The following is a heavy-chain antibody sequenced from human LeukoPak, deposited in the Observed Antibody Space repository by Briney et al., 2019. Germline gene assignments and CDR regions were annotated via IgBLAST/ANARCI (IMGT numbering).Heavy chain of an antibody. Sequence: GASVTVSCKASGYTFTSYYMHWVRQAPGQGLEWVGLINPSGDPTTYAQKFQGRVTMTSDMSTSTVYMELSSLRSEDTAVYYCARSSGYYSSLFYMHVWGKGTTVTVSS. CDR2: INPSGDPT. J-gene: IGHJ6*03. CDR3: ARSSGYYSSLFYMHV. CDR1: GYTFTSYY. D-gene: IGHD3-22*01. V-gene: IGHV1-46*01.